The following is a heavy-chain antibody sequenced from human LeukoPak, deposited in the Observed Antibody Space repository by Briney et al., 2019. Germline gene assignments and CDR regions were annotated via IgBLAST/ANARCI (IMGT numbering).Heavy chain of an antibody. V-gene: IGHV3-21*01. Sequence: GGSLRLSCAASGFTFSSYSMNWVRQAPGKGLEWVSSISSSSSYIYYADSVKGRFTISRDNAKNSLYLQMNSLRAEDTAVYYCARGPSPPYYCSGSTCLDAFISGAKGHWSPSLQ. CDR3: ARGPSPPYYCSGSTCLDAFIS. D-gene: IGHD2-15*01. CDR1: GFTFSSYS. J-gene: IGHJ3*01. CDR2: ISSSSSYI.